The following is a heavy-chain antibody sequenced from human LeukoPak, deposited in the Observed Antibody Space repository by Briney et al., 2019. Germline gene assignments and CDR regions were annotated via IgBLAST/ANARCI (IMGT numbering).Heavy chain of an antibody. CDR2: ISGSGDST. Sequence: SGGSLRPSCAASGFTFSSYAMSWVRQAPGKGLEWVSAISGSGDSTYYAGSVKGRFTISRDNSKDTLYLQMNSLRAEDTAVYYCAKTDWGLSGGNEFDYWGQGTLVTVSS. D-gene: IGHD4-23*01. CDR1: GFTFSSYA. J-gene: IGHJ4*02. V-gene: IGHV3-23*01. CDR3: AKTDWGLSGGNEFDY.